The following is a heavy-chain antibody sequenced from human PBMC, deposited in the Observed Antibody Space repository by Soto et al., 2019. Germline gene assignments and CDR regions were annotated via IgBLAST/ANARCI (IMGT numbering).Heavy chain of an antibody. CDR3: ARGDCSGGSCYRPGYYYGMDV. V-gene: IGHV1-69*13. D-gene: IGHD2-15*01. CDR1: GGTFSSYA. J-gene: IGHJ6*02. CDR2: IIPIFGTA. Sequence: SVKVSCKASGGTFSSYAISWVRQAPGQGLEWMGGIIPIFGTANYAQKFQGRVTITADESTSTAYMELSSLRSEDTAAYYCARGDCSGGSCYRPGYYYGMDVWGQGTTVTVSS.